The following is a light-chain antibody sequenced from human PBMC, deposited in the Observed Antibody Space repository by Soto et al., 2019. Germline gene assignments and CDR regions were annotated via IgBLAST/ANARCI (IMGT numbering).Light chain of an antibody. CDR1: RDIRTA. V-gene: IGKV1-6*01. J-gene: IGKJ4*01. CDR3: LKYCNYLLT. CDR2: VAS. Sequence: GDRVPIPCRASRDIRTALSWYQHRPGQAPKVLICVASSLQSGVPSRFSGSGYGTDFTLTISSLQPEDFATYYCLKYCNYLLTFGGGTKVDIK.